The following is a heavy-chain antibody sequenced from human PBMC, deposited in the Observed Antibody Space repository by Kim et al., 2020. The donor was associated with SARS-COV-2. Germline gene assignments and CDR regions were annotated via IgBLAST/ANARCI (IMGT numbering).Heavy chain of an antibody. CDR1: GFTFSSYG. V-gene: IGHV3-30*18. J-gene: IGHJ6*03. CDR3: AKERYSRYYYYYYYMDV. D-gene: IGHD4-4*01. CDR2: LSYDGSNK. Sequence: GGSLRLSCAASGFTFSSYGMHWVRQAPGKGLEWVAVLSYDGSNKYYADSVEGRFTIFRDNSKNTLYLQMNSLGAEDTAVYYYAKERYSRYYYYYYYMDVWGKRTTVTVSS.